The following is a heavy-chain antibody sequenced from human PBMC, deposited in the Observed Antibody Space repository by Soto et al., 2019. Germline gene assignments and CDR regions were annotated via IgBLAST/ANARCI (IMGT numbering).Heavy chain of an antibody. D-gene: IGHD5-18*01. V-gene: IGHV1-18*01. J-gene: IGHJ6*02. CDR1: GYDYVTYA. CDR3: ARRVQVWLPDYYGMDV. CDR2: ISTLNGNT. Sequence: VQSGAAVKKPGASVNVSCKASGYDYVTYAITWVRQRPGQGLEWMGWISTLNGNTNYAQNFQGRVTMTTDTSTRIVHLELRSLRSDDTAVYYCARRVQVWLPDYYGMDVWGQGTTVTVSS.